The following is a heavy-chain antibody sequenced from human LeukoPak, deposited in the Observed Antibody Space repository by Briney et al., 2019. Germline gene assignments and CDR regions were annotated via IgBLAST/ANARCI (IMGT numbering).Heavy chain of an antibody. CDR3: AKKQTYSSGWYLAYFDY. CDR1: GFTFSSYA. V-gene: IGHV3-23*01. J-gene: IGHJ4*02. D-gene: IGHD6-19*01. Sequence: GGSLRLSCAASGFTFSSYAMSWVRQAPGKGLEWASAISGSGGSTYYADSVKGRFTISRDNSKNTLYLQMNSLRAEDTAVYYCAKKQTYSSGWYLAYFDYWGQGTLVTVSS. CDR2: ISGSGGST.